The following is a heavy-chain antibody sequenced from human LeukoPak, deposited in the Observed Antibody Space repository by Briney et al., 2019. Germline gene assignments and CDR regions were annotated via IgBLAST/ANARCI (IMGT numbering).Heavy chain of an antibody. D-gene: IGHD7-27*01. CDR3: ATSVNWGYHY. J-gene: IGHJ4*02. V-gene: IGHV6-1*01. Sequence: SQTLSLTCAISGDSVSTNSAGWHWIRQSPSRGLEWLGRTYYRSKWYNNYAVSVKSRITINPDTSKNQFSLQLNSVTPGDTAVYYCATSVNWGYHYWGQGTLVTVSS. CDR1: GDSVSTNSAG. CDR2: TYYRSKWYN.